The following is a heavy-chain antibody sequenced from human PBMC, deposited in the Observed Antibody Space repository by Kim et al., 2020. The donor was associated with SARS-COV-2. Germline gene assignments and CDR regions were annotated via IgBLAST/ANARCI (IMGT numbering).Heavy chain of an antibody. CDR1: GGSFSGYY. CDR2: INHSGST. D-gene: IGHD2-2*01. J-gene: IGHJ6*01. V-gene: IGHV4-34*01. CDR3: ARGWVVVVPAAPHGMDV. Sequence: SETLSLTCAVYGGSFSGYYWSWIRQPPGKGLEWIGEINHSGSTNYNPSLKSRVTISVDTSKNQFSLKLSSVTAADTAVYYCARGWVVVVPAAPHGMDVWG.